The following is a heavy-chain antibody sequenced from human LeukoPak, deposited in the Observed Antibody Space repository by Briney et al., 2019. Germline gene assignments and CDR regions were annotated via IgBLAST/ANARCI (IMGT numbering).Heavy chain of an antibody. D-gene: IGHD6-13*01. J-gene: IGHJ2*01. CDR3: AKESAGWYFDL. CDR1: GFTFGSYA. Sequence: GGSLRLSCAASGFTFGSYAMTWVRQAPGKGLEWVSDTSGSGGSTGYADSVKGRFTISRDNSKNTLYLQMNSLRAEDTAVYYCAKESAGWYFDLWGRGTLVTVSS. V-gene: IGHV3-23*01. CDR2: TSGSGGST.